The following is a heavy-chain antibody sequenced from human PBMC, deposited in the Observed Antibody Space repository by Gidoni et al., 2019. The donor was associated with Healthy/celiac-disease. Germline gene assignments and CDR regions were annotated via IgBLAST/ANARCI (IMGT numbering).Heavy chain of an antibody. CDR1: GYSFTSSW. CDR2: IYPGDSDT. Sequence: EVQLVQSGAEVKKPGESLKISCKGSGYSFTSSWIGWVRQMPGKGLEWMGIIYPGDSDTRYSPSFQGQVTISADKSISTAYLQWSSLKASDTAMYYCARLSDVLLWFGESVALDVWGQGTTVTVSS. D-gene: IGHD3-10*01. J-gene: IGHJ6*02. V-gene: IGHV5-51*01. CDR3: ARLSDVLLWFGESVALDV.